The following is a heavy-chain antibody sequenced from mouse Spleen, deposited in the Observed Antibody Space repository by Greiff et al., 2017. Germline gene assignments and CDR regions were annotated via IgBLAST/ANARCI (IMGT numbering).Heavy chain of an antibody. D-gene: IGHD2-2*01. Sequence: EVQLQQSGPELVKPGASVKISCKASGYSFTGYYMNWVKQSPEKSLEWIGEINPSTGGTAYNQKFKGKAILTADKSSSTAYMELRSLTSEDSAVYYCTREAGYPAWFAYWGQGTLVTVSA. CDR2: INPSTGGT. CDR3: TREAGYPAWFAY. V-gene: IGHV1-42*01. CDR1: GYSFTGYY. J-gene: IGHJ3*01.